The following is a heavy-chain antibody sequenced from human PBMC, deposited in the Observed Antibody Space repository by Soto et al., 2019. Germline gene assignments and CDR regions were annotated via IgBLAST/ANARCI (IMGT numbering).Heavy chain of an antibody. CDR3: AESGYHIGHYMDV. CDR2: ISGSGGST. J-gene: IGHJ6*03. D-gene: IGHD3-3*01. CDR1: GFTFSSYA. V-gene: IGHV3-23*01. Sequence: GGSLRLSCAASGFTFSSYAMSWVRQAPGKGLEWVSAISGSGGSTYYADSVKGRFTISRDNSKNTLYLQMNSLRAEDTAVYYCAESGYHIGHYMDVWGKGTTVTVSS.